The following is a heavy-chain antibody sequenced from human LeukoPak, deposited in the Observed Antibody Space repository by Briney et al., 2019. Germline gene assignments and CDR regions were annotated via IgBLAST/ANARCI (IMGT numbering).Heavy chain of an antibody. CDR3: ARDWDTSGSY. D-gene: IGHD5-12*01. CDR1: GYTFTSYY. V-gene: IGHV1-46*01. J-gene: IGHJ4*02. CDR2: INPSGGST. Sequence: GASVKVSCKASGYTFTSYYMHWVRQAPGQGLEWMGIINPSGGSTSYAQKFQGGVTVTRDRSTRTVYMELRSLRSEDTAVYYCARDWDTSGSYWGQGTLVTVSS.